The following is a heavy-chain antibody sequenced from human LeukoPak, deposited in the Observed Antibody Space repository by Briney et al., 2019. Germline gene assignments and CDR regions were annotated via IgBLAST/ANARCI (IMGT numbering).Heavy chain of an antibody. CDR1: GFTFSSYA. CDR3: WKRGQSTIAARGPFDY. V-gene: IGHV3-23*01. D-gene: IGHD6-6*01. Sequence: PGGSLRLSCAASGFTFSSYAMSWVRQAPGKGLEWVSTISGGGGNTAYADSVKGRFTISRDNSKNTLCLQMNSLRAEDTAVYYWWKRGQSTIAARGPFDYWGQGALVTVSS. J-gene: IGHJ4*02. CDR2: ISGGGGNT.